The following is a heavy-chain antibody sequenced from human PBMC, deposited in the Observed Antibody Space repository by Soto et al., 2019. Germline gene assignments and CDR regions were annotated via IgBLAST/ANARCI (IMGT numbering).Heavy chain of an antibody. V-gene: IGHV3-7*03. J-gene: IGHJ4*02. CDR2: INQDGGGT. Sequence: EVQLVQSGGGLVQPGGSLGLPCVAPGLPFISPSMAWARQAQGRGLEWVANINQDGGGTYYVDSVKGRFTISRDNAKNSLYLQMNSLRGDDTAVYYCGRYFRGSGRYFFDYWGQGTLVTVSS. CDR3: GRYFRGSGRYFFDY. CDR1: GLPFISPS. D-gene: IGHD6-19*01.